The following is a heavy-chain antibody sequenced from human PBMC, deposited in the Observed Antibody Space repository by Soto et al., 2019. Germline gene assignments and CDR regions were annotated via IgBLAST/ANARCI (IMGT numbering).Heavy chain of an antibody. Sequence: EVRLVESGGGLVKPGGSLRLSCAASGFTFNKYSMNWVRQAPGKGLEWVSSITSKTGDQYYADSVKGRFIISRDNTNNSLSLKVTSLRDEDTAVYYCARDLMPNDRGLGDLAYWGQGTLVTVSS. CDR1: GFTFNKYS. CDR2: ITSKTGDQ. CDR3: ARDLMPNDRGLGDLAY. D-gene: IGHD3-22*01. J-gene: IGHJ4*02. V-gene: IGHV3-21*02.